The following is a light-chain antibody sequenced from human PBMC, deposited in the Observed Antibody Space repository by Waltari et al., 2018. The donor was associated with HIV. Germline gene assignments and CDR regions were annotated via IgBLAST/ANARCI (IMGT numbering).Light chain of an antibody. CDR2: KDN. CDR3: QSADSSGTWV. J-gene: IGLJ3*02. CDR1: ALPQRY. V-gene: IGLV3-25*03. Sequence: SYELTQPPSVSASPGQTARITCSGDALPQRYAYWYHQTPGQAPGLVIYKDNERPSGIPERFSGSSSGTTVTLTISGVQAEDEADYYCQSADSSGTWVFGGGTKLTVL.